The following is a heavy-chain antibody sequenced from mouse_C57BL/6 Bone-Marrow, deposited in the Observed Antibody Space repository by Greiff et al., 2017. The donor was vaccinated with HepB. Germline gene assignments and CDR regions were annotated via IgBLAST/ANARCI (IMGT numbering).Heavy chain of an antibody. Sequence: EVKVVESGGGLVKPGGSLKLSCAASGFTFSDYGMHWVRQAPEKGLEWVAYISSGSSTIYYADTVKGRFTISRDNAKNTLFLQMTSMRSEDTAMYYCARQMLLRLYAMDYWGQGTSVTVSS. J-gene: IGHJ4*01. V-gene: IGHV5-17*01. CDR2: ISSGSSTI. D-gene: IGHD1-1*01. CDR3: ARQMLLRLYAMDY. CDR1: GFTFSDYG.